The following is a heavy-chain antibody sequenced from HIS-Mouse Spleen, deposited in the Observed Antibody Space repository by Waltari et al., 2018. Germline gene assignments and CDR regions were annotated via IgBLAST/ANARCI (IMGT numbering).Heavy chain of an antibody. J-gene: IGHJ2*01. V-gene: IGHV4-39*07. Sequence: QLQLQESGPGLVKPSETLSLTCTVSGGSISSSSYYWGWTRQPPGMGLEWIGGIYYGGVTYSNPSLKRRVTISVDTSKDQFSLKLSSVTAADTAVYYCAREIPYSSSWYDWYFDLWGRGTLVTVSS. CDR3: AREIPYSSSWYDWYFDL. CDR2: IYYGGVT. CDR1: GGSISSSSYY. D-gene: IGHD6-13*01.